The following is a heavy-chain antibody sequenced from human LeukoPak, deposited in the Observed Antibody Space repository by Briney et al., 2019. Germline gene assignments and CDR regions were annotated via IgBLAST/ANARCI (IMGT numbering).Heavy chain of an antibody. CDR2: ISWNSGSI. V-gene: IGHV3-9*01. Sequence: GGSLRLSCAASGFTFDDYAMHWVRQAPGKGLEWVSGISWNSGSIGYADSVKGRFTISRDNSKNTLYLHMNRLRPEDTAVYYCVKETGDVGQGGFEIWGQGTRVTVS. CDR3: VKETGDVGQGGFEI. CDR1: GFTFDDYA. D-gene: IGHD7-27*01. J-gene: IGHJ3*02.